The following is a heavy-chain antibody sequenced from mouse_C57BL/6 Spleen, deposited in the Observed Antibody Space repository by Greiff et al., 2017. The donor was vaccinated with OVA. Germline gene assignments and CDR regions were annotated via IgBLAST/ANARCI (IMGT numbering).Heavy chain of an antibody. CDR1: GYAFSSSW. CDR2: IYPGDGDT. J-gene: IGHJ2*01. CDR3: ARGAYQVFDY. Sequence: QVQLKQSGPELVKPGASVKISCKASGYAFSSSWMNWVKQRPGKGLEWIGRIYPGDGDTNYNGKFKGKATLTADKSSSTAYMQLSSLTSEDSAVYFCARGAYQVFDYWGQGTTLTVSS. V-gene: IGHV1-82*01. D-gene: IGHD2-10*01.